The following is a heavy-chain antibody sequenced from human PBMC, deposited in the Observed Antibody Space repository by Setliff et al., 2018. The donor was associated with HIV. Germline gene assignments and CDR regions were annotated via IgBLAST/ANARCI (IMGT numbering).Heavy chain of an antibody. Sequence: GASVKVSCKASGGTFGSYAISWVRQAPGQGLEWLGGNIPMFGIVSYAQKFQGRVTITTDESTSTAYMDLSSLRYEDTAIYYCARGEVIIDSYYYMNVWGKGTTVTVSS. J-gene: IGHJ6*03. CDR3: ARGEVIIDSYYYMNV. CDR2: NIPMFGIV. CDR1: GGTFGSYA. V-gene: IGHV1-69*05.